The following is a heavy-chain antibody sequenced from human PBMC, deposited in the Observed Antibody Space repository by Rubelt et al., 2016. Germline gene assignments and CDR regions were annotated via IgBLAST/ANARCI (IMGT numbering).Heavy chain of an antibody. CDR1: GGSIESTAYS. V-gene: IGHV4-39*01. CDR3: TTISLTGTSARGYLGP. D-gene: IGHD1/OR15-1a*01. CDR2: VYDSGSS. Sequence: QLQLQESGPGLVRPSETLSLTCTVSGGSIESTAYSWGWIRQPPGKGLEWIGGVYDSGSSFYNPSLTSRVIISVDTSTDQFSLRLRSLTAADTAVYFCTTISLTGTSARGYLGPWGQGTLVTVSS. J-gene: IGHJ5*02.